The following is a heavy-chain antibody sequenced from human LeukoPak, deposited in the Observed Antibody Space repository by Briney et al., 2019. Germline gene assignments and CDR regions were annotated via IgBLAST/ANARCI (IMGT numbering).Heavy chain of an antibody. CDR3: ASNSSSWYYFDY. CDR1: GFTFSSYW. D-gene: IGHD6-13*01. CDR2: IKQDGSEK. V-gene: IGHV3-7*01. J-gene: IGHJ4*02. Sequence: PGGSLRLSCAASGFTFSSYWMSWVRQAPGKGLEWVASIKQDGSEKYYVDSVKGRFTISRDNAKNSLYLQMNSLRAEDTAVYYCASNSSSWYYFDYWGQGTLVTVSS.